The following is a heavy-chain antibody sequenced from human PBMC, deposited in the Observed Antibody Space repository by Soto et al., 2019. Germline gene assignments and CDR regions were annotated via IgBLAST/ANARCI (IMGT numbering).Heavy chain of an antibody. CDR3: ARDRFGAGWTDDDY. CDR2: IDHSGTN. Sequence: LSLTCTASGYSISGGYYWAWVRQPPGKGLEWIGTIDHSGTNFYNPSLKGRVTLFIDTSKIRVSRDLNSVTAADTAVYFCARDRFGAGWTDDDYWGQGTLVTGSS. D-gene: IGHD6-19*01. J-gene: IGHJ4*02. CDR1: GYSISGGYY. V-gene: IGHV4-38-2*02.